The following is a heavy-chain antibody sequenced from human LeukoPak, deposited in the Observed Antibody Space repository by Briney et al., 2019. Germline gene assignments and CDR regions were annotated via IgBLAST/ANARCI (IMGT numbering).Heavy chain of an antibody. Sequence: GGSLRLSCAASGFTFSSYAMHWVRQAPGKGLEWVAVISYDGSNKYYADSVKGRFTISRDNSKNTLYLQMNSPRAEDTAVYYCARDSEYSSSSGISWGQGTLVTVSS. CDR1: GFTFSSYA. J-gene: IGHJ5*02. V-gene: IGHV3-30-3*01. D-gene: IGHD6-6*01. CDR3: ARDSEYSSSSGIS. CDR2: ISYDGSNK.